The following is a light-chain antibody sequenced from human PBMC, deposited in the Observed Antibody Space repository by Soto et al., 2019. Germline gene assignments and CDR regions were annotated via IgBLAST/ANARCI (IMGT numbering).Light chain of an antibody. J-gene: IGKJ4*01. Sequence: EFVLTQSPATLSLSPGERATLSCRASQSVRSSLAWYQQNPGQAPRLLIYDASNRAAGIPARFRGSGSGTDFTLTISSLEPEDFAVYYCQQRSSWLLTFGGGTKVEIK. CDR3: QQRSSWLLT. CDR1: QSVRSS. V-gene: IGKV3-11*01. CDR2: DAS.